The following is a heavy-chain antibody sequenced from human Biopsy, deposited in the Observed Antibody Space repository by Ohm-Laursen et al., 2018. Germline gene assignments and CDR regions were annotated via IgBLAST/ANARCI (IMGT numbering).Heavy chain of an antibody. CDR2: INHRGYT. CDR3: ARSGQWARYYFDY. CDR1: GGSISGYY. V-gene: IGHV4-34*01. Sequence: TLSLTCAVSGGSISGYYWSWIRQPPGKGLEWIGEINHRGYTDYNASLKGRVSISVDTSKNQLSLNLTSVTAADTAVFYCARSGQWARYYFDYWGHGTLVTVSP. J-gene: IGHJ4*01. D-gene: IGHD6-19*01.